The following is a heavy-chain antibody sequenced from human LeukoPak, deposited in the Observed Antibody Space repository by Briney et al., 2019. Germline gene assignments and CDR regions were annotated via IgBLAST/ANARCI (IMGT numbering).Heavy chain of an antibody. J-gene: IGHJ3*02. Sequence: GGSLRLSCAASGFIFSNAWMSWVRQAPGKGLEWVGRIRSKTAGGTTDYAGPVKGRFTISRDDSKTMLFLQMNSLKIEDTAVYYCTTDRTYSPVDIWGQGTMVTVST. CDR3: TTDRTYSPVDI. V-gene: IGHV3-15*01. D-gene: IGHD5-18*01. CDR1: GFIFSNAW. CDR2: IRSKTAGGTT.